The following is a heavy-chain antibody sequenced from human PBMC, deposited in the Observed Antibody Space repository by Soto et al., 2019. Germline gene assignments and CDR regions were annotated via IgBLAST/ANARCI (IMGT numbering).Heavy chain of an antibody. J-gene: IGHJ5*02. CDR3: VRVVVPATQWFDP. CDR2: IRHKTKNYTT. Sequence: EVQLVESGGGLVQPGGSLRLSCAASGFTFSDHYMDWVRQAPGKGLEWIGRIRHKTKNYTTQYAASVKGRFTISRDDSKNSLYLQMNSLKSEDTAVYYCVRVVVPATQWFDPRGQGTLVAVSS. CDR1: GFTFSDHY. V-gene: IGHV3-72*01. D-gene: IGHD2-15*01.